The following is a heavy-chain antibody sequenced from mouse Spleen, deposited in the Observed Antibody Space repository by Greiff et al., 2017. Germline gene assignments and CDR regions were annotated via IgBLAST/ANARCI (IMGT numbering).Heavy chain of an antibody. D-gene: IGHD1-1*01. CDR1: GFTFSSYT. CDR3: ARHLVLHYAMDY. CDR2: ISSGGGNT. V-gene: IGHV5-9*01. Sequence: EVMLVESGGGLVKPGGSLKLSCAASGFTFSSYTMSWVRQTPAKRLEWVATISSGGGNTYYPDSVKGRFTISRDNARNTLYLQMSSLRSEDTAMYYCARHLVLHYAMDYWGQGTSVTVSS. J-gene: IGHJ4*01.